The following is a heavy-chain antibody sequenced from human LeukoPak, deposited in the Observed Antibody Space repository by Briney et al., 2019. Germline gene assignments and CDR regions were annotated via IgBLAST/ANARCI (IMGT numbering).Heavy chain of an antibody. J-gene: IGHJ4*02. V-gene: IGHV3-23*01. D-gene: IGHD4-17*01. CDR3: AEGAYGDYDGVLNY. Sequence: PGGSLRLSCAASGFTFSSYAMSWVRQAPGKGLEWVSAISGSDGSTYYADSVKGRFTISRDNSKNTLYLQMNSLRAEDTAVYYCAEGAYGDYDGVLNYWGQGTLVTVSS. CDR2: ISGSDGST. CDR1: GFTFSSYA.